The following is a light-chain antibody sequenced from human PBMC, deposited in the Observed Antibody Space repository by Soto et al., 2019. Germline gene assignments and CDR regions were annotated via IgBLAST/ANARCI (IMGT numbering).Light chain of an antibody. V-gene: IGKV3-11*01. J-gene: IGKJ1*01. Sequence: IVSTHSPASMTSSLLESDTVSCRASQNVCSYLAWYQQKPGQAPRLLIYDASKRATGIPARFSGSGSGTEFTLTISSLEPEDFAVYYCQQRSRWPRTFGQGTKVDIK. CDR2: DAS. CDR3: QQRSRWPRT. CDR1: QNVCSY.